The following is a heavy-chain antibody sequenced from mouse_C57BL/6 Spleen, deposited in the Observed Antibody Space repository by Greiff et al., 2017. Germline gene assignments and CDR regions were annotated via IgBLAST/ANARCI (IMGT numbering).Heavy chain of an antibody. CDR3: ARSGYDYGYFGY. CDR2: IYPGDGDT. J-gene: IGHJ2*01. D-gene: IGHD2-4*01. V-gene: IGHV1-80*01. Sequence: VQLQQSGAELVKPGASVKISCKASGYAFSSYWMNWVKQRPGKGLEWIGQIYPGDGDTNYNGKFKGTATLTADKSSSTAYMQLSSLTSEDSAVYFCARSGYDYGYFGYWGQGTTLTVSS. CDR1: GYAFSSYW.